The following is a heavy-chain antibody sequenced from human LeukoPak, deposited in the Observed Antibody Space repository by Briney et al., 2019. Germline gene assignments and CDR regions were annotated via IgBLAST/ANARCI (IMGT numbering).Heavy chain of an antibody. CDR1: GFTFSNHE. CDR2: ISSSGSTI. J-gene: IGHJ6*02. D-gene: IGHD2-21*02. CDR3: ARDRGVTPFYYGMDV. Sequence: PGGSLRLSCAASGFTFSNHEMNWVRQAPGKGLEWVSYISSSGSTIYYADSVKGRFTISRDNAKNSLYLQMNSLRAEDTAVYYCARDRGVTPFYYGMDVWGQGTTVTVSS. V-gene: IGHV3-48*03.